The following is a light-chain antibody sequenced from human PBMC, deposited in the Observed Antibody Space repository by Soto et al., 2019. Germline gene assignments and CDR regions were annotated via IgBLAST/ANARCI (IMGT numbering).Light chain of an antibody. J-gene: IGKJ4*01. Sequence: EIVLTQSPGTLSLSPGERATLSCRASQSVGSSYLAWYQQKVGQAPRLLIYAASRRATGIPDRFSGSGSGTDFTLTISRLEPEDFAVYYCQQYGSSPLTFGGGTKVEIK. CDR3: QQYGSSPLT. CDR1: QSVGSSY. V-gene: IGKV3-20*01. CDR2: AAS.